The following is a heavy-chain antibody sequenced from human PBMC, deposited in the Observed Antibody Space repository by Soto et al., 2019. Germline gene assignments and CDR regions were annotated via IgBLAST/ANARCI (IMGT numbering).Heavy chain of an antibody. J-gene: IGHJ1*01. V-gene: IGHV1-69*01. D-gene: IGHD1-26*01. Sequence: QVQLVQSGAEVKKPGSSVKVSCKASGGTFSSYAISWVRQAPGQGLEWMGGIIPIFGTANYAQKFQGRVTITADESTSTAYMELSSLRSEDTAVYYCARERGRSGSYYVAEYFQHWGQGTLVTVSS. CDR3: ARERGRSGSYYVAEYFQH. CDR2: IIPIFGTA. CDR1: GGTFSSYA.